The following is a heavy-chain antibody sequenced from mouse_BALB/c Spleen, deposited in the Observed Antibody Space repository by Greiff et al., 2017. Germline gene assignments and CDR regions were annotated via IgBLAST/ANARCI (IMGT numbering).Heavy chain of an antibody. CDR3: ARSGGYDDGDYYAMDY. CDR1: GYTFTDYW. J-gene: IGHJ4*01. D-gene: IGHD2-2*01. CDR2: IDTSDSYT. Sequence: QVQLKQPGAELVMPGASVKMSCKASGYTFTDYWMHWVKQRPGQGLEWIGAIDTSDSYTSYNQKFKGKATLTVDESSSTAYMQLSSLTSEDSAVYYCARSGGYDDGDYYAMDYWGQGTSVTVSS. V-gene: IGHV1-69*01.